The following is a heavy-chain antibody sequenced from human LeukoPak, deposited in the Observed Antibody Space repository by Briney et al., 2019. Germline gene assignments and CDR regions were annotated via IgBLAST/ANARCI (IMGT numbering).Heavy chain of an antibody. CDR2: ISYDGSNK. CDR3: AKGSTMVRGAEDY. J-gene: IGHJ4*02. CDR1: GFTFSSYG. V-gene: IGHV3-30*18. Sequence: GGSLRLSWAASGFTFSSYGMHWVRQAPGKGLEWVAVISYDGSNKYYADSVKGRFTSSRDNSKNTLYLQMNSLRAEDTAVYYCAKGSTMVRGAEDYWGQGTLVTVSS. D-gene: IGHD3-10*01.